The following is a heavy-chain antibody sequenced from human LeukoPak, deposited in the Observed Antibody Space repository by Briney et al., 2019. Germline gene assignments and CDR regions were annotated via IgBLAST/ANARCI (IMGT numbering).Heavy chain of an antibody. J-gene: IGHJ4*02. CDR3: AREYTLYRSGWFLDY. CDR1: GDSSSNSIYY. D-gene: IGHD6-19*01. CDR2: IDYSGST. Sequence: SETLSLTCTVSGDSSSNSIYYWGWIRQPPGKGLEWIGSIDYSGSTYYNPSLKSRATISIDTSKNQFSLKLSSVTAADTAVYYCAREYTLYRSGWFLDYWGQGTVVTVSS. V-gene: IGHV4-39*07.